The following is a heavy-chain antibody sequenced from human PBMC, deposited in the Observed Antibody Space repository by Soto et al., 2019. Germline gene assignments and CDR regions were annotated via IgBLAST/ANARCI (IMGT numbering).Heavy chain of an antibody. V-gene: IGHV4-30-2*01. CDR2: IYHSGST. Sequence: SETLSLTCAVSGGSISSGGYSWSWIRQPPGKGLEWIGYIYHSGSTYYNPSLKSRVTISVDRSKNQFSLKLSSVTAADTAVYYCAREYYASSGHANNWFDPWGQGTLVTVSS. J-gene: IGHJ5*02. CDR1: GGSISSGGYS. D-gene: IGHD3-22*01. CDR3: AREYYASSGHANNWFDP.